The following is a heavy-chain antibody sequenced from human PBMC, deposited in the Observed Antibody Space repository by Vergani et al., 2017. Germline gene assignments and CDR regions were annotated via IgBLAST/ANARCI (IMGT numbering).Heavy chain of an antibody. V-gene: IGHV3-74*03. CDR1: GFSFNSYW. CDR3: ARARCIETCYMSNWLDS. CDR2: IKSDGSIT. J-gene: IGHJ5*01. D-gene: IGHD3-9*01. Sequence: EVQLVESGGGLVKRGGSLRLSCAASGFSFNSYWMHWVRHVPGKGLLWVSRIKSDGSITAYADSVKGRFTISRDNAQNTLYLQMNSLRVEDTGVYYCARARCIETCYMSNWLDSWGQGTLVTVSS.